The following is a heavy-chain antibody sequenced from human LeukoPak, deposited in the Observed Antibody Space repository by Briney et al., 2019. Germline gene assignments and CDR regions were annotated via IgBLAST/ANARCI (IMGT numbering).Heavy chain of an antibody. CDR3: AREDIVVVPAATTNYGMDV. Sequence: PSETLSLTCTVSGGSVSSGSYYWSWIRQPPGEGLEWIGYIYYSGSTNYNPSLKSRVTISVDTSKNQFSLKLSSVTAADTAVYYCAREDIVVVPAATTNYGMDVWGKGTTVTVSS. V-gene: IGHV4-61*01. CDR2: IYYSGST. D-gene: IGHD2-2*01. J-gene: IGHJ6*04. CDR1: GGSVSSGSYY.